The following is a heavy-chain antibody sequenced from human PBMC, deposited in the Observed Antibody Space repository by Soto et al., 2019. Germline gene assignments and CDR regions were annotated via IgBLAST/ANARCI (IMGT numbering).Heavy chain of an antibody. Sequence: QVQLEQSGAEVKRPGASVKVSCKASGYSFTTFGLNWVRQAPGQGLEWMGWISGYNGQTIYAQKGQGTVTITTDPSTTTGYMEPRSLGTHDTGVYYCAREIAEWLSATERYYSIHVWGKGTSVTVSS. J-gene: IGHJ6*03. D-gene: IGHD3-3*01. CDR3: AREIAEWLSATERYYSIHV. V-gene: IGHV1-18*01. CDR2: ISGYNGQT. CDR1: GYSFTTFG.